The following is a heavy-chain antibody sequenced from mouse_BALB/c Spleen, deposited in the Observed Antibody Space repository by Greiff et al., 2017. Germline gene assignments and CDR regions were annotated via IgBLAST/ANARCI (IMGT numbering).Heavy chain of an antibody. J-gene: IGHJ4*01. CDR1: GYTFTSYT. D-gene: IGHD3-1*01. CDR2: INPSSGYT. Sequence: VQLVESGAELARPGASVKMSCKASGYTFTSYTMHWVKQRPGQGLEWIGYINPSSGYTNYNQKFKDKATLTADKSSSTAYMQLSSLTSEDSAVYYCARRGYDPHYYAMDYWGQGTSVTVSS. V-gene: IGHV1-4*01. CDR3: ARRGYDPHYYAMDY.